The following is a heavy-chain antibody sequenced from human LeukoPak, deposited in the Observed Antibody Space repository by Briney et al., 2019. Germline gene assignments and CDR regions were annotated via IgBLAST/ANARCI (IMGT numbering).Heavy chain of an antibody. CDR3: ARLSPRCCDY. J-gene: IGHJ4*02. Sequence: SETLSLTCTVSGGSISGYYWSWIRQPPGKGLEWIGYVHYSGSTNYNPSLKSRVTISVDTSNNQFSLKVVSVTAADTAVYFCARLSPRCCDYWGQGTLVTVSS. D-gene: IGHD4/OR15-4a*01. CDR2: VHYSGST. CDR1: GGSISGYY. V-gene: IGHV4-59*08.